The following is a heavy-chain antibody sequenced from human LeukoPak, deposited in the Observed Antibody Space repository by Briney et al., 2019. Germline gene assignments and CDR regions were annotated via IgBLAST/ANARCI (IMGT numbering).Heavy chain of an antibody. D-gene: IGHD6-6*01. CDR2: IYTDGTT. J-gene: IGHJ6*02. CDR3: AKGLRQLATYYYYGMDV. CDR1: GFTVSNNY. Sequence: GGSLRLSCAASGFTVSNNYMSWVRQAPGKGLEWVSIIYTDGTTYYADSVKGRFTISRDNSKNTLYLQMNSLRAEDTAVYYCAKGLRQLATYYYYGMDVWGQGTTVTVSS. V-gene: IGHV3-53*01.